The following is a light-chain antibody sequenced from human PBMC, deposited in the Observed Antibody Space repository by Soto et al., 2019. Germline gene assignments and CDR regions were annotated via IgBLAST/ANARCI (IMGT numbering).Light chain of an antibody. J-gene: IGKJ3*01. V-gene: IGKV3-15*01. CDR2: GAS. Sequence: MSQSPASLSASPGDRVTITCRASQGISSKLAWYQRKPGQAPRLLIYGASTRATGFPARFSGSGSGTEFTLTSSSLQYEDFAVYYCQQYNNWPFTFGPGTKVDIK. CDR1: QGISSK. CDR3: QQYNNWPFT.